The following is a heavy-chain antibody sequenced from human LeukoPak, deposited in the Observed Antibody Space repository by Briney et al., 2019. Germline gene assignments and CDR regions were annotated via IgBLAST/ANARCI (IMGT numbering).Heavy chain of an antibody. CDR2: INHSGST. D-gene: IGHD1-1*01. CDR3: ARGGVHYDY. Sequence: SETLSLTCAVYGGSFSGYYWSWIRRPPGKGLEWIGEINHSGSTNYNPSLKSRVTISVDTSKNQFSLKLSSVTAADTAVYYCARGGVHYDYWGQGTLVTVSS. CDR1: GGSFSGYY. J-gene: IGHJ4*02. V-gene: IGHV4-34*01.